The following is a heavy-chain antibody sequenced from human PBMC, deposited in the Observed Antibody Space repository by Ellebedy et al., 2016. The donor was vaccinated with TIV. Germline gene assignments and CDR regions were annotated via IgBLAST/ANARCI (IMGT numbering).Heavy chain of an antibody. CDR2: IDPSDSYT. J-gene: IGHJ6*02. CDR1: GYSFTSYW. V-gene: IGHV5-10-1*01. Sequence: GESLKISXKGSGYSFTSYWIGWVRQMPGKGLEWMGRIDPSDSYTNYSPSFQGHVTISADKSISTAYLQWSSLKASDTAMYYCAIEPDIVVVVAANRGGMDVWGQGTTVTVSS. CDR3: AIEPDIVVVVAANRGGMDV. D-gene: IGHD2-15*01.